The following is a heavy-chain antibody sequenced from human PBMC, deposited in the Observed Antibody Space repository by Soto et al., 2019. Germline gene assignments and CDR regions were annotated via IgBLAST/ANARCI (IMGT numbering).Heavy chain of an antibody. Sequence: EVQLVESGGGLVQSGGSLRLSCAASGFTFSDHHIDWVRQAPGKGLEWIGRGRNKATSYTSEYAASVKGRFTISRDDSKNLMHLQMNSLKTEDTAVYHCVRVDYCNAGGCTPLEYWGQGTLVIVSS. CDR1: GFTFSDHH. D-gene: IGHD2-15*01. V-gene: IGHV3-72*01. CDR3: VRVDYCNAGGCTPLEY. CDR2: GRNKATSYTS. J-gene: IGHJ4*02.